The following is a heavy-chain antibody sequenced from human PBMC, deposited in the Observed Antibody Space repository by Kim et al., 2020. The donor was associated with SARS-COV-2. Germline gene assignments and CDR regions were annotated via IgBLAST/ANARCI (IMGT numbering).Heavy chain of an antibody. D-gene: IGHD5-12*01. V-gene: IGHV4-34*01. J-gene: IGHJ4*02. CDR3: ARFVEMATISPPD. Sequence: SETLSLTCAVYGGSFSGYYWSWIRQPPGKGLEWIGEINHSGSTNYNPSLKSRVTISVDTSKNQFSLKLSSVTAADTAVYYCARFVEMATISPPDWGQGTLVTVSS. CDR1: GGSFSGYY. CDR2: INHSGST.